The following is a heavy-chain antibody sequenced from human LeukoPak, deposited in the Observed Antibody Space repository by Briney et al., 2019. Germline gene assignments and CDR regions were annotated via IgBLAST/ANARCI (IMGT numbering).Heavy chain of an antibody. CDR2: IIPIFGTA. J-gene: IGHJ4*02. Sequence: ASVKVSCKASGGTFSSYAISWVRQAPGQGLEWMGGIIPIFGTANYAQKFQGRVTITADESTSTAYVELSSLRSEDTAVYYCARDLYSTIFGVVINYWGQGTLVTVSS. D-gene: IGHD3-3*01. V-gene: IGHV1-69*13. CDR1: GGTFSSYA. CDR3: ARDLYSTIFGVVINY.